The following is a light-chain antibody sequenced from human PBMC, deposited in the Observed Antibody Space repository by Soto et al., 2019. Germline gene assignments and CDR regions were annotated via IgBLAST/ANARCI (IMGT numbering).Light chain of an antibody. V-gene: IGKV1-39*01. CDR1: QGISSY. Sequence: DIHLTQSPSFLSASVGYRFTITCRASQGISSYLAWYQQKPVKAPVLLXSAASSLQSGVPSRLSGSGSGTDFTLTISSLQHDDFATYYCQQSFSIPPLTFGGGTKVDIK. CDR3: QQSFSIPPLT. J-gene: IGKJ4*01. CDR2: AAS.